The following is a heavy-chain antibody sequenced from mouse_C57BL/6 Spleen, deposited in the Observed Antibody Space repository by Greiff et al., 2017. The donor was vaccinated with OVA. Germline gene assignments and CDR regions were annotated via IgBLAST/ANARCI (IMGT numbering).Heavy chain of an antibody. D-gene: IGHD1-2*01. V-gene: IGHV1-72*01. J-gene: IGHJ4*01. CDR3: ARRGENYGGAMDY. CDR2: IDPSSGGT. CDR1: GYTFTSYW. Sequence: QVQLQQPGAELVMPGASVKLSCKASGYTFTSYWMHWVKQRPGRGLEWIGRIDPSSGGTKYNEKFKSKATLTVDKPSSTAYMQLSSLPSEDSAVYYCARRGENYGGAMDYWGQGTSVTVSS.